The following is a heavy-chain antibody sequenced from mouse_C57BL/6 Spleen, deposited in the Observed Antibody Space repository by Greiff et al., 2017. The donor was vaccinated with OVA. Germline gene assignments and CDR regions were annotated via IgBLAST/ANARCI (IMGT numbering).Heavy chain of an antibody. CDR3: ARGDYYGSSPWFAY. Sequence: QVQLQPPGAELVQPGASVTMSCKASGYTFTSYWITWVKQRPGQGLAWIGDIYPGRGSNNYNEKFKSKATLKVDTASSTAYMQLSSLTSEDSAVYDCARGDYYGSSPWFAYWGQGTLVTVSA. J-gene: IGHJ3*01. CDR2: IYPGRGSN. D-gene: IGHD1-1*01. V-gene: IGHV1-55*01. CDR1: GYTFTSYW.